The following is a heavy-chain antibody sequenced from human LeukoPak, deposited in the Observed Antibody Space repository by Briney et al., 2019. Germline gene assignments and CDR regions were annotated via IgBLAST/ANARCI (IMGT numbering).Heavy chain of an antibody. J-gene: IGHJ4*02. D-gene: IGHD4-23*01. Sequence: SETLSLTCTVSGGSISSYYWSWIRQPPGKGMEWLGYIYYSGSTNYNPSLKSRVTISVDTSKNQFSLKLSSVTAADTAVYYCARDRTDGGLPYYFDYWGQGTLVTVSS. CDR1: GGSISSYY. V-gene: IGHV4-59*01. CDR2: IYYSGST. CDR3: ARDRTDGGLPYYFDY.